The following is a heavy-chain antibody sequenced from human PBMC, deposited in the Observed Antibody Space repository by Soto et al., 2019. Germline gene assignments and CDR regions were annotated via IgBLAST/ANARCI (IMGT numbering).Heavy chain of an antibody. CDR3: ARQTSESAFEI. D-gene: IGHD3-10*01. V-gene: IGHV3-7*03. Sequence: GGSLRLSCAASGFTFSSYWMSGVRQAPGKRLEWVANIKKYGSEKLYMDSVKGRFIMSRDNARNSLYLQMNSLRAEDTAVYHCARQTSESAFEIWGQGTMVTVSS. J-gene: IGHJ3*02. CDR1: GFTFSSYW. CDR2: IKKYGSEK.